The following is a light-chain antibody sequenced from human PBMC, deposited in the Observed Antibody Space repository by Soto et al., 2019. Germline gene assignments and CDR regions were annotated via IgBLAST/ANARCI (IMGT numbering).Light chain of an antibody. V-gene: IGKV1-39*01. Sequence: IHMTQSPSSLSASLGDRVTITFRASQSISSYLNWYQQKPGKAPKLLIYAASSLQSGVPSRFSGSGSGTDFTLTISSLQPEDFATYYCQQSYSTPPWTFGQGTKVDIK. CDR1: QSISSY. CDR3: QQSYSTPPWT. J-gene: IGKJ1*01. CDR2: AAS.